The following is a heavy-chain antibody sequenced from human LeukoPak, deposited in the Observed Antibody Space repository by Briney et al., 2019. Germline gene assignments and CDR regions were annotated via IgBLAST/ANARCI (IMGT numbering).Heavy chain of an antibody. CDR2: ISSSSSYI. Sequence: PGGSLRLSCAPSGSTFSSYSMNWVRQAPGRGLEWVSSISSSSSYIYYADSVKGRFTISRDYAKNLLYLQMNSLRIEDTAVYYCARDHGIPGSGSYRFDFWGHGTLVTVSS. V-gene: IGHV3-21*06. D-gene: IGHD3-10*01. CDR1: GSTFSSYS. CDR3: ARDHGIPGSGSYRFDF. J-gene: IGHJ4*01.